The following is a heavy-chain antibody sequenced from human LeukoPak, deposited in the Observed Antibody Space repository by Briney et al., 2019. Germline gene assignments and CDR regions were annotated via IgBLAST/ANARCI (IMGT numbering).Heavy chain of an antibody. D-gene: IGHD1-26*01. Sequence: SETLSLTCNVSDGSSSRYYWSWIRQPPGKGLEWIGYIYSTGSTNYNPSLKSRVTLSVDTSKNQFSLKLNSVTAADTAMYYCARHVSYTGDAFDIWAKGHWSPSLQ. CDR2: IYSTGST. CDR1: DGSSSRYY. V-gene: IGHV4-59*08. J-gene: IGHJ3*02. CDR3: ARHVSYTGDAFDI.